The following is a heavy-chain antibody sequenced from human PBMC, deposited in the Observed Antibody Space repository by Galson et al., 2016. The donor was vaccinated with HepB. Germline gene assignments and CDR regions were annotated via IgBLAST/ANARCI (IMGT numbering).Heavy chain of an antibody. CDR2: ISADSGAI. V-gene: IGHV3-23*01. CDR1: GFTFSNYG. D-gene: IGHD3-10*01. CDR3: VILIRGITVGPFDY. J-gene: IGHJ4*02. Sequence: SLRLSCAGSGFTFSNYGMSWVRQAPGKGLEWVSAISADSGAIYYADSVKGRFSISRDNSMSTLFLQMNSLRDEDTAIYYCVILIRGITVGPFDYWGQGTLVTISS.